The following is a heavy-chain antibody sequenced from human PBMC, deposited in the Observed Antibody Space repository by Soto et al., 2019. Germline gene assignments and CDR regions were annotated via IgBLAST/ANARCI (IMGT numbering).Heavy chain of an antibody. V-gene: IGHV5-51*01. CDR2: IYPRDSDT. J-gene: IGHJ3*02. CDR1: GYGFTSYW. Sequence: GESLKISCKGSGYGFTSYWIGWVRQMPGKGLEWMGIIYPRDSDTRYSPSFQGQVTISADKSISTAYLQWSSLKASDTAMYYCARRGIAAAGKRADFDSWGQGTRVTVAS. CDR3: ARRGIAAAGKRADFDS. D-gene: IGHD6-13*01.